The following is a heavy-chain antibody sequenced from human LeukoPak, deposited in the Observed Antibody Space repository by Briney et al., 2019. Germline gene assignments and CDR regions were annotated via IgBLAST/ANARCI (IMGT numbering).Heavy chain of an antibody. D-gene: IGHD2-21*02. V-gene: IGHV3-11*01. CDR3: ARDSPAGVTAFDI. CDR2: ISSSGSTI. CDR1: GFTFSDYY. J-gene: IGHJ3*02. Sequence: GGSLRLSCAASGFTFSDYYMSWIRQAPGKGLEWVSYISSSGSTIYYADSVKGRFTISRDNAKNSLYLQMNSLRAEDTAVYYCARDSPAGVTAFDIWGQGTMVTVSS.